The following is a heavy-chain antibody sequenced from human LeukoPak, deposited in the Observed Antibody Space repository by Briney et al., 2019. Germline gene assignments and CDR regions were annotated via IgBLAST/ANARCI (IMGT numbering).Heavy chain of an antibody. CDR1: GGTFWNYA. D-gene: IGHD1-14*01. CDR2: ILPIFGRP. J-gene: IGHJ2*01. V-gene: IGHV1-69*05. Sequence: SVKVSCKASGGTFWNYAVNWVRQAPRQGFEWVGAILPIFGRPTYAQKFQGRVTISTDESTSTVYMDLTNLTSEDAAVYYCARVGRPFSQPREARADYYFDLWGRGTLVTVSS. CDR3: ARVGRPFSQPREARADYYFDL.